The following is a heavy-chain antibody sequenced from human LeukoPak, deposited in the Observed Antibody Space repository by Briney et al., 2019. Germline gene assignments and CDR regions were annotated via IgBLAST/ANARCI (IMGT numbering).Heavy chain of an antibody. Sequence: ASETLSRTCSVSGGSMSSHYWSWIRRSPGKGLELIGYIYYSGNTNYNPSLKSRVTISIDTSKNQFSLMLRAVTGADTCVYLCWRENLRIRALDMWRQGTMVTVSS. CDR2: IYYSGNT. V-gene: IGHV4-59*11. J-gene: IGHJ3*02. D-gene: IGHD1-14*01. CDR3: WRENLRIRALDM. CDR1: GGSMSSHY.